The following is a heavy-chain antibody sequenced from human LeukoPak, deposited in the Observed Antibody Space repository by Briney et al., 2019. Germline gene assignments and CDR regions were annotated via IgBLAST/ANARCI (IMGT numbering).Heavy chain of an antibody. CDR3: ARSRGRKVTPFDY. Sequence: SEALSLTCTVSGGSISTYYWSWIRQPPGTGLEWIGYIYTSGSTDYNPSLMSRVAISLDTSNNQFSLNLNSVTAADTAVYYCARSRGRKVTPFDYWGQGILVTVSS. V-gene: IGHV4-4*09. CDR2: IYTSGST. D-gene: IGHD3-10*01. J-gene: IGHJ4*02. CDR1: GGSISTYY.